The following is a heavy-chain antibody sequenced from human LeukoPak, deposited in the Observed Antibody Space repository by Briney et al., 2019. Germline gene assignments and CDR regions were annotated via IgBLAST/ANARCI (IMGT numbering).Heavy chain of an antibody. CDR1: GGSISSGGYH. V-gene: IGHV4-31*03. CDR3: ARGGGFTVSDFDY. J-gene: IGHJ4*02. Sequence: SETLSLTCTVSGGSISSGGYHWSWIRQHPGKGLEWIGYIYYSGSTYYNPSLKSRVSISVDTSKNQFSLKLSSVTAADTAVYYCARGGGFTVSDFDYWGQGTLVTVSS. D-gene: IGHD4-11*01. CDR2: IYYSGST.